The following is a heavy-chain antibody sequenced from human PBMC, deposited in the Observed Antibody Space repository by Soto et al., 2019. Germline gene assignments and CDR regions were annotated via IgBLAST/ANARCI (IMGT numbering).Heavy chain of an antibody. CDR3: ERGGRAVLLGMDV. Sequence: PGGSLRLSCAASGFTFSSYAMHWVRQAPGKGLEWVAVISYDGSNKYYADSVKGRFTISRDNSKNTLYLQMNSLRAEDTAVYYCERGGRAVLLGMDVWGQGTTVTVSS. CDR2: ISYDGSNK. V-gene: IGHV3-30-3*01. D-gene: IGHD1-26*01. J-gene: IGHJ6*02. CDR1: GFTFSSYA.